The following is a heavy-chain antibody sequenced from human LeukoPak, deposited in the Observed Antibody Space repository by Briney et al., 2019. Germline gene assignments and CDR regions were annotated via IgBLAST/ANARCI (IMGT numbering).Heavy chain of an antibody. V-gene: IGHV3-30*04. CDR2: ISYDGSNK. Sequence: GGSLRLSCAASGFTFSSYAMHWVRQAPGKGLEWVAVISYDGSNKYYADSVKGRFTISRDNSKNTLYLQMNSLRAEDTAVYYCARRFGAARDDYMDVWGKGTTVTVSS. D-gene: IGHD3-16*01. CDR1: GFTFSSYA. J-gene: IGHJ6*03. CDR3: ARRFGAARDDYMDV.